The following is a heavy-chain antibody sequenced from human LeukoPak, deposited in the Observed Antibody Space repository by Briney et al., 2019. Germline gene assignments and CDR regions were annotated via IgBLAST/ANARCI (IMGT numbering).Heavy chain of an antibody. D-gene: IGHD1-26*01. V-gene: IGHV1-69*05. CDR1: GGTFSSYA. CDR3: ARDVQLIPGSYYRLDY. J-gene: IGHJ4*02. CDR2: IIPIFGTA. Sequence: GASVKVSCKASGGTFSSYAISWVRQAPGQGLEWMGRIIPIFGTANYAQKFQGRVTITTDESTSTAYMELSSLRPEDTAVYYCARDVQLIPGSYYRLDYWGQGTLVTVSS.